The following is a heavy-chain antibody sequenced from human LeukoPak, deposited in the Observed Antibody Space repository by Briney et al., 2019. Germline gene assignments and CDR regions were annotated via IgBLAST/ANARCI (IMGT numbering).Heavy chain of an antibody. D-gene: IGHD6-13*01. CDR3: AKDLQVGQQPAMGMDV. CDR1: GFTFSSYA. V-gene: IGHV3-23*01. J-gene: IGHJ6*03. CDR2: ISGSGGST. Sequence: GGSLRLSCAASGFTFSSYAMSWVRQAPGKGLEWVSAISGSGGSTYYADSVKGRFTISRDNSKNTLYLQMNSLRAEDTAVYYCAKDLQVGQQPAMGMDVWGKGTTVTVSS.